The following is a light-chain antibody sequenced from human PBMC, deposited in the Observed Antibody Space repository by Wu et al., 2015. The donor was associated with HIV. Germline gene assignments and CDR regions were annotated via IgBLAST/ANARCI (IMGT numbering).Light chain of an antibody. CDR2: GVS. V-gene: IGKV1-8*01. J-gene: IGKJ4*01. CDR3: QQYYNYLPLT. CDR1: QGIGTY. Sequence: AIRMTQSPSSLSASTGDRVTITCRASQGIGTYLAWYQQKPGRAPKLLISGVSALQRGVPSRFSGSGSGTDFSLTISSLQSEDFATYYCQQYYNYLPLTFGGGTKVEIK.